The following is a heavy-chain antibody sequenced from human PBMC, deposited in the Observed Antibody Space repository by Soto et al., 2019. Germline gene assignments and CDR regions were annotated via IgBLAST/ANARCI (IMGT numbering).Heavy chain of an antibody. CDR3: ARGGYYDILTDYTDAFDY. Sequence: GASVKVSCKASGGTFSSYALSWVRQAPGQGLEWMGGIIPIFGTANYAQKFQGRVTITADESTSTAYMELSSLRSEDTAVYYCARGGYYDILTDYTDAFDYWGQGILVTVSS. V-gene: IGHV1-69*13. CDR2: IIPIFGTA. D-gene: IGHD3-9*01. J-gene: IGHJ4*02. CDR1: GGTFSSYA.